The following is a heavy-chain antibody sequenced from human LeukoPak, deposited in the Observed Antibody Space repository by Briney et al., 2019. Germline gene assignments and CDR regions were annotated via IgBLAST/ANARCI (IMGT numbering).Heavy chain of an antibody. CDR3: ARWGYDILTGYYDYFDY. D-gene: IGHD3-9*01. V-gene: IGHV1-18*01. CDR1: GYTFTSYG. Sequence: ASVKVSCKASGYTFTSYGISWVRQAPGQGLEWMGWISAYNGNTNYAQMLQGRVTMTTDTSTSTAYMELRSLRSDDTAVYYCARWGYDILTGYYDYFDYWGQGTLVTVSS. CDR2: ISAYNGNT. J-gene: IGHJ4*02.